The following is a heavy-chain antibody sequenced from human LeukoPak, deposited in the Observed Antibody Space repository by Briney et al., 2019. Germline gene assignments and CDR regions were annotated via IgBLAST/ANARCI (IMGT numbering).Heavy chain of an antibody. V-gene: IGHV4-59*08. CDR3: ASSRNHLYYYHYGMDV. J-gene: IGHJ6*02. CDR1: GGSISSYY. CDR2: IYNSGSA. Sequence: SETLSLTCTVSGGSISSYYWTWIRQPPEKGLEWIGYIYNSGSANYNSSLKSRVTMSVDTSKKQLSLKLSSVTAADTAVYYCASSRNHLYYYHYGMDVWGQGTTVTVSS.